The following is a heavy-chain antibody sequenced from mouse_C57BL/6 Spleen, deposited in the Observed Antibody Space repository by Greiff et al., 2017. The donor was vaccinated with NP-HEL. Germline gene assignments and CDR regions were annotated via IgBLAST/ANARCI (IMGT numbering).Heavy chain of an antibody. CDR1: GYTFTDYY. J-gene: IGHJ2*01. D-gene: IGHD1-1*01. CDR3: ARRSPTVVADYFDY. CDR2: INPNNGGT. Sequence: EVQLQQSGPELVKPGASVKISCKASGYTFTDYYMNWVKQSHGKSLEWIGDINPNNGGTSYNQKFKGKATLTVDKSSSTAYMELRSLTSEDSAVYYCARRSPTVVADYFDYWGQGTTLTVSS. V-gene: IGHV1-26*01.